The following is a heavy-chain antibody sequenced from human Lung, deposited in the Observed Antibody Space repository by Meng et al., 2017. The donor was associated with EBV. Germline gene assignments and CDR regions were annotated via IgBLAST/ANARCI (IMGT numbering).Heavy chain of an antibody. D-gene: IGHD4-17*01. J-gene: IGHJ1*01. CDR3: ARVLIGDYGPAEYFQH. CDR1: GFTFSDYY. Sequence: QVQLVESGGGLVKPGGSRRRSCAASGFTFSDYYMSLIRQAPGTGLEWVSYISSSGSYIYYADSVKGRFTISRDNAKNSLYLQMNSLRAEDTAVYYCARVLIGDYGPAEYFQHWGQGTLFTVSS. CDR2: ISSSGSYI. V-gene: IGHV3-11*01.